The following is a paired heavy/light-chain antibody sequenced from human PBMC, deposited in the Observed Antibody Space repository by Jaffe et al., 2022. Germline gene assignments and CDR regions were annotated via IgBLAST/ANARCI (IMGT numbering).Heavy chain of an antibody. CDR1: GFRFEDYA. D-gene: IGHD1-26*01. Sequence: EVQLVESGGILVQPGTSLRLSCAASGFRFEDYAMHWVRQIPGKGLECVSFISWDSENILYADSVRGRFTISRDNAKKSLYLQMNSVTAEDTALYYCARLGDGRPTGFFDSWGQGTLVTVSS. CDR3: ARLGDGRPTGFFDS. J-gene: IGHJ4*02. CDR2: ISWDSENI. V-gene: IGHV3-9*01.
Light chain of an antibody. J-gene: IGKJ1*01. CDR1: QSVGRN. V-gene: IGKV3-15*01. CDR2: SAS. Sequence: EIVMTQSPATLSLSPGERATLSCRASQSVGRNLAWYRQKPGQSPRLLISSASTRATGIPARFSGSGSGTEFTLAISSLQSEDFAVYYCQQYETWPRTFGQGTKVEI. CDR3: QQYETWPRT.